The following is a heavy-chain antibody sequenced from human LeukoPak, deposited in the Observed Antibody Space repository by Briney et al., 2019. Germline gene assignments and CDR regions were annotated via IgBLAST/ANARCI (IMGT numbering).Heavy chain of an antibody. CDR3: ARETGSSLI. J-gene: IGHJ3*02. V-gene: IGHV4-39*02. CDR1: GGSISSSSYY. Sequence: SETLSLTCTVSGGSISSSSYYWGWIRQPPGKGPEWIGSIYYSGSTYYNPSLKSRVTISVDTSKNQFSLKLSSVTAADTAVYYCARETGSSLIWGQGTMVTVSS. CDR2: IYYSGST. D-gene: IGHD6-13*01.